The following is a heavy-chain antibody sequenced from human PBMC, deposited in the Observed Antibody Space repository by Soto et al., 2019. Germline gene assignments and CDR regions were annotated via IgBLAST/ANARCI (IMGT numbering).Heavy chain of an antibody. CDR2: IYYSGST. V-gene: IGHV4-31*03. CDR1: GGSISSGGYY. J-gene: IGHJ4*02. Sequence: QVQLQESGPGLVKPSQTLSLTCTVSGGSISSGGYYWSWIRQHPGKGLEWIGYIYYSGSTYYNPSPKSRVTISLDTSKNQFSLKLSSVTAADTAVYYCASLDFWSGSTPFDYWGQGTLVTVSS. CDR3: ASLDFWSGSTPFDY. D-gene: IGHD3-3*01.